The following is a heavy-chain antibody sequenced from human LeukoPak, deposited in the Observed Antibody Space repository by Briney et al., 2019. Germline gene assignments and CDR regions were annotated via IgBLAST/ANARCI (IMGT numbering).Heavy chain of an antibody. D-gene: IGHD5-24*01. CDR1: GGSISSSSYY. J-gene: IGHJ4*02. Sequence: PSETLSLTCTVSGGSISSSSYYWGWIRQPPGKGLEWIGSIYYSGSTYYNPSLKSRVTISVDTSKNQFSLKLSSVTAADTAVYYCARRGWLQRTFDYWGQGTLVTVSS. V-gene: IGHV4-39*01. CDR2: IYYSGST. CDR3: ARRGWLQRTFDY.